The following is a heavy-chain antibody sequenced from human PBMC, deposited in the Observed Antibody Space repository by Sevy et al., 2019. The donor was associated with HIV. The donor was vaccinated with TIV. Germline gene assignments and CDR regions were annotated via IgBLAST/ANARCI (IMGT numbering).Heavy chain of an antibody. D-gene: IGHD5-12*01. Sequence: SETLSLTCTVSTYAISRGYYWGWIRQPPGKGLEWIGTIYHTGSTYYNPSLKSRVTISVDTSKNQFSLRMNSVTAADTAVYYCARDSERWLLRVFDYWGQGALVTVSS. V-gene: IGHV4-38-2*02. J-gene: IGHJ4*02. CDR3: ARDSERWLLRVFDY. CDR2: IYHTGST. CDR1: TYAISRGYY.